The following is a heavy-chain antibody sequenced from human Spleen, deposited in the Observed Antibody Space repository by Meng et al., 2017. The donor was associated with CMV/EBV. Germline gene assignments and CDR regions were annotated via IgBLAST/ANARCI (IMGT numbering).Heavy chain of an antibody. CDR1: GYSFTTYW. CDR2: IIPILGIA. CDR3: ARARDFWTEKNAFDI. J-gene: IGHJ3*02. V-gene: IGHV1-69*04. Sequence: KISCKASGYSFTTYWISWVRQAPGQGLEWMGRIIPILGIANYAQKFQGRVTITADKSTSTAYMELSSLRSEDTAVYYCARARDFWTEKNAFDIWGQGTMVTVSS. D-gene: IGHD3/OR15-3a*01.